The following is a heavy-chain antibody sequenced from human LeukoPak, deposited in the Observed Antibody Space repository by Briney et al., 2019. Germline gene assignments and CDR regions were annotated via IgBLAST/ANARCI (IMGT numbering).Heavy chain of an antibody. Sequence: GGSLRLSCAASGFTFSNYWMTWVRQAPGKGLEWVANIKYDGYEEYYVDSVKGRFTISRDNTKNSLYLQLNGLRVDDTAVYYCKSGGAAPGSFDYWGQGTLVTVSP. V-gene: IGHV3-7*01. CDR2: IKYDGYEE. J-gene: IGHJ4*02. D-gene: IGHD1-1*01. CDR3: KSGGAAPGSFDY. CDR1: GFTFSNYW.